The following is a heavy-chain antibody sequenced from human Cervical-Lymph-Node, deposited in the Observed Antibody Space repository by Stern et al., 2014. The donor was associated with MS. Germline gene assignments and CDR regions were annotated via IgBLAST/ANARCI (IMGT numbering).Heavy chain of an antibody. Sequence: VQLVQSGPGLVKPSETLSLTCTVSGGSISSYYWSWIRQPPGKGLEWIGYIYYSGSTNYNPSLKSRVTISVDTSKNQFSLKLSSVTAADPAVYFCARGYSSSWYWFDSWGQGTQVTVSS. D-gene: IGHD6-13*01. J-gene: IGHJ5*01. CDR1: GGSISSYY. CDR2: IYYSGST. CDR3: ARGYSSSWYWFDS. V-gene: IGHV4-59*01.